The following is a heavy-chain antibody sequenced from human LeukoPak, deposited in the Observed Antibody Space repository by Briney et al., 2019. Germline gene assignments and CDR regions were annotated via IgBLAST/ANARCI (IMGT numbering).Heavy chain of an antibody. Sequence: PGRSLRLSCAASGFTFDDYAMHWVPHAPGKGLEWVSGISWNSGSIDYADSVKGRFTISRDNAKNSLSLQMNSLRAEDTALYYCAKDVSSTSYYFYGMDVWGQGTTVTVSS. J-gene: IGHJ6*02. CDR1: GFTFDDYA. V-gene: IGHV3-9*01. CDR2: ISWNSGSI. CDR3: AKDVSSTSYYFYGMDV. D-gene: IGHD6-13*01.